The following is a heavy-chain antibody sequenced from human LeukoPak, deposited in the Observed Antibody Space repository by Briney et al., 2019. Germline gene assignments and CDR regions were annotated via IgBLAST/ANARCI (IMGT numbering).Heavy chain of an antibody. CDR1: GGTFSSYA. J-gene: IGHJ4*02. D-gene: IGHD3-10*01. CDR3: AREPAGSGSYLVY. CDR2: IIPIFGTA. V-gene: IGHV1-69*06. Sequence: ASVKVSCKASGGTFSSYAISWVRQAPGQGLEWMGGIIPIFGTANYAQKFQGRVTITADKSTSTAYMELSSLRSEDTAVYYCAREPAGSGSYLVYWGQGTLVTVSS.